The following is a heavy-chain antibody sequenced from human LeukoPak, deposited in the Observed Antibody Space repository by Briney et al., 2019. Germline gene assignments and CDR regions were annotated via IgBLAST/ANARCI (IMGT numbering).Heavy chain of an antibody. CDR2: ISGSGSSGGST. J-gene: IGHJ4*02. D-gene: IGHD2-2*01. V-gene: IGHV3-23*01. CDR1: GFTFSSYA. Sequence: GGSLRLSCAASGFTFSSYAVGWVRQAPGKGLEWVSGISGSGSSGGSTYYADSVKGRFTISRDNANNTVYLQMNSLSAEATAVYFCAKGSHYCTSTSCYPTRPLFDYWGQGTLVTVSS. CDR3: AKGSHYCTSTSCYPTRPLFDY.